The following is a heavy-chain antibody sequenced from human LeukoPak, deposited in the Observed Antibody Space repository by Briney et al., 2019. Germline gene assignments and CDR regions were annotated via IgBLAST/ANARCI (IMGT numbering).Heavy chain of an antibody. Sequence: GASVKVSCKASGYTFTGYYMHWVRQAPGQGLEWMGWINPNSGGTNYAQKFQGRVTLTRDTSISTAYMKLSRLRSEDTAVYYCARSPAVAGKGFDYWGQGTLVTVSS. CDR2: INPNSGGT. V-gene: IGHV1-2*02. J-gene: IGHJ4*02. CDR1: GYTFTGYY. D-gene: IGHD6-19*01. CDR3: ARSPAVAGKGFDY.